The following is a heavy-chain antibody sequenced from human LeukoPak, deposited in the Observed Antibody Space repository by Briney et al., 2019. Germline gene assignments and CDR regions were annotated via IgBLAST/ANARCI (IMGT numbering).Heavy chain of an antibody. Sequence: ASVKVSCKASGYTFTSYDINWVRQATGQGLEWMGWMNPNSGNTGYAQKFQGRVTMTSNTSISTAYMELSSLRSEDTAVYYCARVAGAMNPKIDYWGQGTLVTVSS. CDR3: ARVAGAMNPKIDY. J-gene: IGHJ4*02. D-gene: IGHD1-14*01. V-gene: IGHV1-8*01. CDR1: GYTFTSYD. CDR2: MNPNSGNT.